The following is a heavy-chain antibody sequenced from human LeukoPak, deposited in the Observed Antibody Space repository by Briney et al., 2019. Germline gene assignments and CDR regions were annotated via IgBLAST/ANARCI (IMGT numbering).Heavy chain of an antibody. J-gene: IGHJ4*02. V-gene: IGHV3-53*01. CDR2: IYSDGPT. CDR3: AKDIAVAGTGDY. D-gene: IGHD6-19*01. CDR1: GISVSSNN. Sequence: GGSLRLSCAASGISVSSNNMNWVRQAPGKGLDWVSIIYSDGPTYYADSVKGRFTISRDNSKNTLYLQMNSLRAEDTAVYYCAKDIAVAGTGDYWGQGTLVTVSS.